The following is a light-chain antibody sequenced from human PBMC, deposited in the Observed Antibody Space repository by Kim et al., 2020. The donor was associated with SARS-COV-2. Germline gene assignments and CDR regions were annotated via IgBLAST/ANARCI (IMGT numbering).Light chain of an antibody. CDR1: QNINIY. J-gene: IGKJ4*01. V-gene: IGKV3-11*01. Sequence: EIVLTQSPATLSLSPGERATLSCRASQNINIYLAWYQQRPGQPPRLLIFDGSIRATGIPARFSGSGSGTEFTLTISSLEPEDFAIYYCQKSSHSITFGGGNKVDIK. CDR3: QKSSHSIT. CDR2: DGS.